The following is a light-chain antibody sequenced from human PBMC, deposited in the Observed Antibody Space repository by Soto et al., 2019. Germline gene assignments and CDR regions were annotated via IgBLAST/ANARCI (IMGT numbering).Light chain of an antibody. V-gene: IGKV1-5*01. CDR2: DAS. CDR1: QSISRW. J-gene: IGKJ5*01. Sequence: DIQMTQSPSTLSTSVGDRVSITCRASQSISRWLAWYQQKPGKAPKLLIYDASSLESGVPSRFSGSGSGTDFTFTISSLQPEDIATYYCQQYSHLITFGQGTRLEI. CDR3: QQYSHLIT.